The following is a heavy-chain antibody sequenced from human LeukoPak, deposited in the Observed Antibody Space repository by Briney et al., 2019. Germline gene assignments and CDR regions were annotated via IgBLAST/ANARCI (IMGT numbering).Heavy chain of an antibody. CDR2: IKGDGSEK. J-gene: IGHJ6*02. CDR3: ARAGLGYGYGYRYYYYSMDV. V-gene: IGHV3-7*04. CDR1: GFTFTNFW. Sequence: GGSLRLSCAASGFTFTNFWMTWVRQAPGKGLEWVANIKGDGSEKYYVDSVRGRFTISRDNAENSLYLQLNSLRGEDTAVYFCARAGLGYGYGYRYYYYSMDVWGQGITVTVSS. D-gene: IGHD5-18*01.